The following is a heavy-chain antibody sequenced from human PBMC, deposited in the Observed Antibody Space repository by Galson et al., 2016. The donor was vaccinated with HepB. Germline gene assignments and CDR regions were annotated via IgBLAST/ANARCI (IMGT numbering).Heavy chain of an antibody. CDR2: IYPGDSVT. D-gene: IGHD3-16*01. J-gene: IGHJ6*02. Sequence: QSGAEVKKPGNSLRISCKGSAYGFTDYWIGWVRQMPGKGLEWMGSIYPGDSVTRYNPSFQGQVTISADKSVNTVYLQWSSLKASDTAMYYCARDYGRLGLDVWGQGTTVTISS. CDR3: ARDYGRLGLDV. CDR1: AYGFTDYW. V-gene: IGHV5-51*01.